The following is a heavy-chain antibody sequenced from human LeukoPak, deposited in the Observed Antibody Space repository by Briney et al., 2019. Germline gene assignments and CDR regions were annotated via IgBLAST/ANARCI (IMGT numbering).Heavy chain of an antibody. D-gene: IGHD1-26*01. CDR1: GFTFSDYY. Sequence: GGSLRLSCAASGFTFSDYYMSWIRQAPGKGLEWVSYISSSGSTIYYADSVKGRFTISRDNAKNSLYLQMNSLRAEGTAVYYCARDKIVGATYFDYWGQGTLVTVSS. CDR2: ISSSGSTI. V-gene: IGHV3-11*04. CDR3: ARDKIVGATYFDY. J-gene: IGHJ4*02.